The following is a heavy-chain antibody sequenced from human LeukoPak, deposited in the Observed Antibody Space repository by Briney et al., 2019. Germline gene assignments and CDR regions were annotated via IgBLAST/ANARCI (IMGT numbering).Heavy chain of an antibody. V-gene: IGHV3-23*01. Sequence: GGSLRLSCAASGFTFSSYAMSWVRQAPGKGLEWVSAISGSGGSTYYADSVKGRFAISRDNSKNTLYLQMNSLRAEDTAVYYCAREGVYGDHGWFDPWGQGTLVTVSS. J-gene: IGHJ5*02. CDR2: ISGSGGST. CDR1: GFTFSSYA. D-gene: IGHD4-17*01. CDR3: AREGVYGDHGWFDP.